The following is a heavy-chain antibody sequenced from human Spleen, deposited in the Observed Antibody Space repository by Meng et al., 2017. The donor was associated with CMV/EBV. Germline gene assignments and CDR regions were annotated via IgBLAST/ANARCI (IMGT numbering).Heavy chain of an antibody. CDR1: GFTFSTYA. CDR3: AKDHVAVTGIGPLFDS. J-gene: IGHJ4*02. V-gene: IGHV3-30*04. Sequence: GGSLRLSCTASGFTFSTYAVHWVRQAPGKGLEWVAVISYDGSNEYYADSVKGRFTISRDISKDLLYLEMHSLRAEDTAVYYCAKDHVAVTGIGPLFDSWGQGTLVTVSS. CDR2: ISYDGSNE. D-gene: IGHD6-19*01.